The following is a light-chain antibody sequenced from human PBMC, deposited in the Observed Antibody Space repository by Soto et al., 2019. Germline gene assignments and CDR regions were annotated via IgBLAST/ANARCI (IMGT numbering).Light chain of an antibody. CDR1: SSDIGGYNF. Sequence: QSALTQPASVSGSPGQSITISCTGTSSDIGGYNFVSWYQQYPGKAPKLVIYDVDNRPSGVSSRFSGSKSGNTASLTISGLQAEDEADYFCSSHTSSSTLRVFGTGTKLTVL. CDR2: DVD. J-gene: IGLJ1*01. CDR3: SSHTSSSTLRV. V-gene: IGLV2-14*01.